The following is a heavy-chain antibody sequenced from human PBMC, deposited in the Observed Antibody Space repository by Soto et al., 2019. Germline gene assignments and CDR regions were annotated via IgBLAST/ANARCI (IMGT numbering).Heavy chain of an antibody. D-gene: IGHD3-10*01. CDR1: GFTFSSYG. Sequence: GGSLRLSCAASGFTFSSYGMHWVRQAPGKGLEWVAVISYDGSNKYYADSVKGRFTISRDNSKNTLYLQMNSLRAEDTAVYYCAKGEVRGIIPSYFDYWGLGTLVTVSS. J-gene: IGHJ4*02. CDR2: ISYDGSNK. CDR3: AKGEVRGIIPSYFDY. V-gene: IGHV3-30*18.